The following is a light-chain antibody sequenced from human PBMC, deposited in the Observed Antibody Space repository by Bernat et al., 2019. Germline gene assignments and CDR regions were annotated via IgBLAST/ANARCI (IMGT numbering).Light chain of an antibody. CDR1: QDIRND. Sequence: LSASVGDTVTITCRASQDIRNDLAWYQQKPGETPKFLIYEASSLQFGIPSRFSASGSGTDFTLTISSLQPEDFATYFVQQYYSLPYTIGRGTKLQIK. CDR3: QQYYSLPYT. J-gene: IGKJ2*01. CDR2: EAS. V-gene: IGKV1/OR-4*01.